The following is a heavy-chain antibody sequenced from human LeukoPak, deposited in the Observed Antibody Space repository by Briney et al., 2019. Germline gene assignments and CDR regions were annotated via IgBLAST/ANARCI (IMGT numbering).Heavy chain of an antibody. CDR1: GGFNTHYY. V-gene: IGHV4-59*01. CDR3: ARGQWLPVFDF. D-gene: IGHD3-22*01. CDR2: IYHSGST. Sequence: SETLSLTCSVSGGFNTHYYWTWIRQPPGKELEWIGYIYHSGSTKYNPSLKSRVTISVDTSKNHFSLKLSSVTAADTVVYYCARGQWLPVFDFWGQGTLVTVSS. J-gene: IGHJ4*02.